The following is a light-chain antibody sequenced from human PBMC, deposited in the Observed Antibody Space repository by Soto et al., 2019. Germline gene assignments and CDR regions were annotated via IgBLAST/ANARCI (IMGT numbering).Light chain of an antibody. CDR3: QSDDISLSGSWV. CDR1: SSNIGAGFD. V-gene: IGLV1-40*01. Sequence: QSVLTQPPSVSGAPGQRVTISCTGSSSNIGAGFDVHWYQHLPGTAPKLLLYGNSNRPSGVPDRFSASKSGTSASLAITGLQAEDEGDYYCQSDDISLSGSWVFGGGTKLTVL. CDR2: GNS. J-gene: IGLJ3*02.